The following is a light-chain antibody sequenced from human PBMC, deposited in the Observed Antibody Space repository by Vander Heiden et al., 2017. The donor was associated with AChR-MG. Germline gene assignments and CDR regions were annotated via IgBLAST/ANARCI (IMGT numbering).Light chain of an antibody. Sequence: QSALTQPASVSGSPGQSITISCTGTSSDVGSYSLVSWYQQHPGKAPKLMMYDVSKRPSGVSDRLSGSKSGNTASLTISGLQPEDEADYYCCSSAGSRPGVFGGGTKLTVL. CDR1: SSDVGSYSL. CDR2: DVS. J-gene: IGLJ3*02. CDR3: CSSAGSRPGV. V-gene: IGLV2-23*02.